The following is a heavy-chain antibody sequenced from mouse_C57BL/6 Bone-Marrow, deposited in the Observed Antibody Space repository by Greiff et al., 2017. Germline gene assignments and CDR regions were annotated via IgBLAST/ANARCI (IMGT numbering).Heavy chain of an antibody. Sequence: VQLQESGAELVRPGASVTLSCKASGYTFTDYEMHWVKQTPVHGLEWIGAIDPETGGTAYNQKFKGKAILTADKSSSKAYMELRSLTSEDSAVYYCTRGGDYYGSIFDYWGQGTTLTVSS. D-gene: IGHD1-1*01. V-gene: IGHV1-15*01. CDR2: IDPETGGT. CDR3: TRGGDYYGSIFDY. CDR1: GYTFTDYE. J-gene: IGHJ2*01.